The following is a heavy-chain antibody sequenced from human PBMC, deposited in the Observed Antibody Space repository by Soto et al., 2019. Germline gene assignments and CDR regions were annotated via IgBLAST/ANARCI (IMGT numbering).Heavy chain of an antibody. CDR3: VKELGPFNAFDI. J-gene: IGHJ3*02. CDR2: IWSDGNNK. CDR1: GFTFSTYG. D-gene: IGHD7-27*01. V-gene: IGHV3-33*06. Sequence: QAQLVESGGGVVQPGRSLRVSCAASGFTFSTYGMHWVRQAPGKGLEWVAVIWSDGNNKFYPDSVKGRFTISRDNSRNTLYLQMNSLRAEDTAAYYCVKELGPFNAFDIWGQGTMVTVSS.